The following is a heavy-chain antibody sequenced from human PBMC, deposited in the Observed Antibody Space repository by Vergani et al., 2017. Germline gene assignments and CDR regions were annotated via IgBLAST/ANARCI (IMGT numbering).Heavy chain of an antibody. CDR3: AKWGYCDSSGYSN. D-gene: IGHD3-22*01. CDR1: GFTFSSYG. V-gene: IGHV3-30*18. J-gene: IGHJ4*02. Sequence: VQVVESGGGVVQPGRSLRLSCAASGFTFSSYGMHWVRQAPGKGLEWVAVISYDGGSKHYADSVKGRFTIARDNSRNRLYLQMNSLRAEDTAVYYCAKWGYCDSSGYSNWGQGTLVTVSS. CDR2: ISYDGGSK.